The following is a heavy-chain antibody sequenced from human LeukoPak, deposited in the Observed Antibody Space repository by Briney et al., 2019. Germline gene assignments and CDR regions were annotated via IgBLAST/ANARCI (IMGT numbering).Heavy chain of an antibody. Sequence: SVKVSCKASGGTFSSYAISWVRQAPGHGLEWMGGIIPILGTANYAQKFQGRVTITADESTSTAYMELSSLRSEDTAVYYCATNRDYGYSSSWSNAFGIWGQGTMVTVTS. CDR1: GGTFSSYA. J-gene: IGHJ3*02. CDR3: ATNRDYGYSSSWSNAFGI. V-gene: IGHV1-69*13. D-gene: IGHD6-13*01. CDR2: IIPILGTA.